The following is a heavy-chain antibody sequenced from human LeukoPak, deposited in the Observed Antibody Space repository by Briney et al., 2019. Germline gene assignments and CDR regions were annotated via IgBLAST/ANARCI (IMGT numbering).Heavy chain of an antibody. CDR3: ARRVIVVGLDY. D-gene: IGHD3-22*01. J-gene: IGHJ4*02. CDR2: ISRGGSAI. Sequence: GGSLRLSCAASGFTFSSYSMNWVRQAPGKGLEWVSYISRGGSAIYYADSVKGRFTISRDNAKNSLHLQMNSLRAEDTAVYYCARRVIVVGLDYWGQGTLVTVSS. CDR1: GFTFSSYS. V-gene: IGHV3-48*04.